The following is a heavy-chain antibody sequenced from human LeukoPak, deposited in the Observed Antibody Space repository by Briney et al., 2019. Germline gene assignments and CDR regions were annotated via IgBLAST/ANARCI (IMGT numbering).Heavy chain of an antibody. CDR1: GFTFSSYC. V-gene: IGHV3-7*01. CDR2: IKQDGSEK. J-gene: IGHJ4*02. D-gene: IGHD3-22*01. Sequence: AGGSLRLSCAASGFTFSSYCMSWVRQAPGKGLEWVAKIKQDGSEKYYVDSVKGRFTISRDNAKNSLYLQMNSPRAEDTAVYYCARTDGSANYEGIFDYWGQGTLVTVSS. CDR3: ARTDGSANYEGIFDY.